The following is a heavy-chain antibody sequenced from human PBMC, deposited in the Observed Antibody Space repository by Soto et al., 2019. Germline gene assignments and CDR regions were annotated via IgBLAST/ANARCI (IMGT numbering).Heavy chain of an antibody. Sequence: KASETLSLTCTVSGGSISSGDYHWSWIRQPPGKGLEWIGYIYYSGSTYYNPSLKSRVTISVDTSKNQFSLKLSSVTAADTAVYYCARVGEAAAGRFDYWGQGTVITVST. J-gene: IGHJ4*02. V-gene: IGHV4-30-4*01. CDR1: GGSISSGDYH. D-gene: IGHD6-13*01. CDR3: ARVGEAAAGRFDY. CDR2: IYYSGST.